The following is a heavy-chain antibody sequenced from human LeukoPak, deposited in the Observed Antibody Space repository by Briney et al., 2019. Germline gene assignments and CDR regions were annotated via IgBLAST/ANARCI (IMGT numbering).Heavy chain of an antibody. J-gene: IGHJ4*02. CDR1: GFTFSDYY. Sequence: GGSLRLSCAASGFTFSDYYMSWIRQAPGKGLELVSYISSSGSTIYYADSVKGRFTISRDNSKNTLYLQMNSLRAEDTAVYYCARDRYTMVRGVRVRLAQWGQGTLVTVSS. CDR2: ISSSGSTI. D-gene: IGHD3-10*01. CDR3: ARDRYTMVRGVRVRLAQ. V-gene: IGHV3-11*04.